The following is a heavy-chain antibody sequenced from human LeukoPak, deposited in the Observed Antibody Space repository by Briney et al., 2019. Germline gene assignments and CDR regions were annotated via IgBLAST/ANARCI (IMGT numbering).Heavy chain of an antibody. D-gene: IGHD3-10*01. CDR1: GYTFTVYY. V-gene: IGHV1-2*02. CDR2: INPNSGGT. J-gene: IGHJ4*02. Sequence: ASVKVSCEASGYTFTVYYINWVRQAPGRGLEWMGWINPNSGGTNYAQKFQDRVTMTRDTSITTAYMELSSLRFDDTAVYYCARGTAYYGSGSNLNTWGQGTLVTVSS. CDR3: ARGTAYYGSGSNLNT.